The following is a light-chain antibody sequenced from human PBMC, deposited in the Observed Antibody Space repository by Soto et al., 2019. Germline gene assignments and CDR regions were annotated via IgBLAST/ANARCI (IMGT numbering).Light chain of an antibody. CDR1: QSVSSSY. V-gene: IGKV3-20*01. J-gene: IGKJ1*01. CDR3: QQYGSSPET. CDR2: GAS. Sequence: EIVLTQSPGTLSLSPGERATLSCRASQSVSSSYLAWYQQKPGQAPRLRIYGASSRAPGIPDRFSGSGSGTDFTLTISRMEPEDCAVYYCQQYGSSPETFGQGPKVEIK.